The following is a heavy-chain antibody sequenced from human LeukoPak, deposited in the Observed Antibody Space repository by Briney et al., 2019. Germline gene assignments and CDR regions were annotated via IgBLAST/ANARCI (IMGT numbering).Heavy chain of an antibody. D-gene: IGHD3-3*01. Sequence: SETLSPTCTVSGGSISNYYWSWIRQPPGKGLEWIGYIYYSGTTNYNPSLKSRVTISVDTSKNQFSLKLSSVTAADTAVYYCARVITIFGVVIVGWFDPWGQGTLVTVSS. CDR1: GGSISNYY. CDR3: ARVITIFGVVIVGWFDP. J-gene: IGHJ5*02. CDR2: IYYSGTT. V-gene: IGHV4-59*01.